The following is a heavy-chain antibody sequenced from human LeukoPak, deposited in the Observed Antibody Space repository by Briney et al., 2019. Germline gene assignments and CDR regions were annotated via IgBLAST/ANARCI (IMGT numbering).Heavy chain of an antibody. CDR3: AKDSLVWSGYYSPYYFDY. CDR1: GFTFSTYS. D-gene: IGHD3-3*01. Sequence: GGSLRLSCAASGFTFSTYSMNWVRQAPGKGLEWVSFIDSSTRTIFYADSVKGRFTISRDNSKNTLYLQMNSLRAEDTAVYYCAKDSLVWSGYYSPYYFDYWGQGTLVTVSS. CDR2: IDSSTRTI. V-gene: IGHV3-48*01. J-gene: IGHJ4*02.